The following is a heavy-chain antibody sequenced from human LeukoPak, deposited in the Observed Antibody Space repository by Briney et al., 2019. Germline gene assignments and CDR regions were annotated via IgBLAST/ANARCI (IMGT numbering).Heavy chain of an antibody. CDR1: GFTVSTNS. CDR3: ARGFYDILTGYYTWNP. D-gene: IGHD3-9*01. V-gene: IGHV3-53*01. CDR2: IYSDNT. J-gene: IGHJ5*02. Sequence: PGGSLRLSCTVSGFTVSTNSMSWVRQAPGKGLEWVSFIYSDNTHYSDSVKGRFTISRDNSKNTLYLQMNSLRAEDTAVYYCARGFYDILTGYYTWNPWGQGTLVTVSS.